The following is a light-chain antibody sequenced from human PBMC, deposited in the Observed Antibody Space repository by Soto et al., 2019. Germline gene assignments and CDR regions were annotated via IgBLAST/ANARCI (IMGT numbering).Light chain of an antibody. CDR1: SSDVASYNL. V-gene: IGLV2-23*02. J-gene: IGLJ2*01. CDR2: EVS. CDR3: CSYADPRTLV. Sequence: QSALTQPASVSGSPGQSITISCTGTSSDVASYNLVSWYQQHPGKAPKLMIYEVSKRPSGVSNRFSGSKSGNTASLTISGLQAEDDADYYCCSYADPRTLVFGGGTKLTVL.